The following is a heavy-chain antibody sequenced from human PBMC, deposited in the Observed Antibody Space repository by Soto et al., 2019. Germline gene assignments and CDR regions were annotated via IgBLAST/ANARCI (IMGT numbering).Heavy chain of an antibody. CDR2: ISAHNGNT. CDR3: ARGGYGDY. CDR1: GYTFTSYG. D-gene: IGHD1-1*01. J-gene: IGHJ4*02. Sequence: QVHLVQSGAEVKKPGASVKVSCKASGYTFTSYGITWVRQAPGQGLEWMGWISAHNGNTDYAQKLQGGVIVTRDTSTSTAYMELRSRRSDDTAVYYCARGGYGDYWGQGALVTVSS. V-gene: IGHV1-18*01.